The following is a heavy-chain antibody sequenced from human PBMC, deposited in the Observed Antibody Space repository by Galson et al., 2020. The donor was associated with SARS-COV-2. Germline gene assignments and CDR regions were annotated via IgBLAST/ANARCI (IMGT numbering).Heavy chain of an antibody. CDR1: GFTFSSYW. CDR3: ARGDMRNDCFDY. Sequence: ALHGESLKTSCAASGFTFSSYWMHWVRQAPGKGLVWVSRIYSEGSSTSYADSVKGRFTISGDNAKNTLYLHMSSLRAEDTAVYYCARGDMRNDCFDYWGQGTLVTVSS. D-gene: IGHD2-21*01. V-gene: IGHV3-74*01. CDR2: IYSEGSST. J-gene: IGHJ4*02.